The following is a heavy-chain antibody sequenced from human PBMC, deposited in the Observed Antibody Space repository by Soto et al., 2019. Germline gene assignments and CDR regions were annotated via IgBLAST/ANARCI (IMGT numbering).Heavy chain of an antibody. CDR2: ISGSGGST. J-gene: IGHJ5*02. CDR3: AKGSDTYDYGDYVDEPNRTDQPKYNWLVP. D-gene: IGHD4-17*01. CDR1: GFTFSSYA. V-gene: IGHV3-23*01. Sequence: GGSLRLSCAASGFTFSSYAMSWVRQAPGKGLEWVPAISGSGGSTYYADSVKGRFTISRDNSKNTLYLQMNSLRAEDTAVYYCAKGSDTYDYGDYVDEPNRTDQPKYNWLVPRGQGTLVTVS.